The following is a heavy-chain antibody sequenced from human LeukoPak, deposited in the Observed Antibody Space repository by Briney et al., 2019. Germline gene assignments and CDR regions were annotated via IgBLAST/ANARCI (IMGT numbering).Heavy chain of an antibody. CDR1: GFPFSSHA. J-gene: IGHJ4*02. Sequence: WGSLRLSCAASGFPFSSHAMRWVRQAPGKGLEWVSAISGSGGSTYYADSVKGRFTISRDNSKNTLYLQMNSLRAEDTAVYYCATKPTTKHFDYWGQGTLVTVSS. CDR3: ATKPTTKHFDY. V-gene: IGHV3-23*01. D-gene: IGHD1-7*01. CDR2: ISGSGGST.